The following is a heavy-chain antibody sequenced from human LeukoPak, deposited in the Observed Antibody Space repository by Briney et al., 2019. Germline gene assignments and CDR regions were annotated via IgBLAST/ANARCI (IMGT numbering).Heavy chain of an antibody. Sequence: GGSLRLSCAASGFTVSSNYMSWVRQAPGKGLEWVSVIYSGGSTYYADSVKGRFTISRDNSKNTLYLQMNSLRAEDTAVYYCARAPYYDSSGRNYYYYGMDVWGQGTLVTVSS. D-gene: IGHD3-22*01. V-gene: IGHV3-53*01. CDR1: GFTVSSNY. J-gene: IGHJ6*02. CDR2: IYSGGST. CDR3: ARAPYYDSSGRNYYYYGMDV.